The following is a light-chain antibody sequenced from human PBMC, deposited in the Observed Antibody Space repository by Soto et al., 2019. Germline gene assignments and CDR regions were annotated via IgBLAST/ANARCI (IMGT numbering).Light chain of an antibody. CDR3: QQFNNYIT. Sequence: HMTQAPSTLSASVGERVTITFLASQSVSNWLAWYQQKPGKVPKLLIYDASSLESGVPSRFSGSGSGTDFTLTISSLQPEDFATYYCQQFNNYITFGQGTRLE. J-gene: IGKJ5*01. V-gene: IGKV1-5*01. CDR1: QSVSNW. CDR2: DAS.